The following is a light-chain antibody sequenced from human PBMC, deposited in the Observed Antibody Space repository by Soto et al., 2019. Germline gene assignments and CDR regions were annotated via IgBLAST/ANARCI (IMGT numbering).Light chain of an antibody. V-gene: IGKV3-11*01. J-gene: IGKJ1*01. CDR1: QSVSSY. Sequence: EIVLTQSPATLSLSPGERATLSCRASQSVSSYLAWYQQKPGQAPRLLIYDASNRATGIPARFSGSGSGTDFTLTISRLEPEDFAVYYCQQRSNWPPWTFGQGTKVAIK. CDR3: QQRSNWPPWT. CDR2: DAS.